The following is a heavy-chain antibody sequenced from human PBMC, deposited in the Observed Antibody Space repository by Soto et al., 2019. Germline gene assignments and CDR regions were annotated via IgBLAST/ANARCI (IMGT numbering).Heavy chain of an antibody. CDR1: GFTFSSYA. J-gene: IGHJ4*02. Sequence: EVQLLESGGGLVQPGGSLRLSCAASGFTFSSYAMRWVRQAPVKGLEWVSAISGSGDSTYYADSVKGRFTISRDKSNNTLYLKMNSLRAEDTAVYYCARRGSGSYYDYWGQGTLVTVSS. V-gene: IGHV3-23*01. D-gene: IGHD1-26*01. CDR2: ISGSGDST. CDR3: ARRGSGSYYDY.